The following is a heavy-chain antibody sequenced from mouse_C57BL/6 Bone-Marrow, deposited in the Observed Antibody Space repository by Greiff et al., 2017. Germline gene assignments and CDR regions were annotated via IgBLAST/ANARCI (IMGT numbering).Heavy chain of an antibody. V-gene: IGHV1-69*01. CDR2: IDPSDSYT. Sequence: QVQLQQSGAELVMPGASVKLSCKASGYTFTSYWMHWVKQRPGQGLEWIGEIDPSDSYTNYNQKFKGKSTLTVDKSSSTAYMQLSSLTSEDSAVYCCARSNSKEYWGQGTTLTVSS. CDR3: ARSNSKEY. CDR1: GYTFTSYW. J-gene: IGHJ2*01.